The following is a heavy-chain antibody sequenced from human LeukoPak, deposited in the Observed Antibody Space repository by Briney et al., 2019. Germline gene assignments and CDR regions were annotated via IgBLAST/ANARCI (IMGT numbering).Heavy chain of an antibody. Sequence: ASVKVSCKASGYTFTSYGISWVRQAPGQGLEWMGWISAYNGNTNYAQKLQGRVTMTRDTSISTAYMELSRLRSDDTAVYYCARDVHSSYYDFWSGYCLDYWGQGTLVTVSS. CDR2: ISAYNGNT. V-gene: IGHV1-18*01. CDR3: ARDVHSSYYDFWSGYCLDY. J-gene: IGHJ4*02. CDR1: GYTFTSYG. D-gene: IGHD3-3*01.